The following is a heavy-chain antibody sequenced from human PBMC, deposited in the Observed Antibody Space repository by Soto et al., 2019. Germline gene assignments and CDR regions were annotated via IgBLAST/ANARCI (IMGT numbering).Heavy chain of an antibody. D-gene: IGHD3-3*02. CDR3: AKHFLTRPLH. J-gene: IGHJ4*02. V-gene: IGHV3-30*18. CDR2: ISPDGSNK. Sequence: QVQLVESGGGVVQPGRSLRLSCAAAGITFSSFGMLWVRQAPGKGLEWVAGISPDGSNKYYVDSVKGRFTISRDNSKNTLYLQMDSLRAEDTAVYYCAKHFLTRPLHWGQGTLVTVSS. CDR1: GITFSSFG.